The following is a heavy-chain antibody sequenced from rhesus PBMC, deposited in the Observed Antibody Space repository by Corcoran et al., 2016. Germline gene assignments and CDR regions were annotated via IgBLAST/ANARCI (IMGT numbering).Heavy chain of an antibody. V-gene: IGHV4-160*01. Sequence: QVQLQQWGEGLVKPSETLSLTCAVYGGSVSGYWWGWIRQPPGQGLEWIGRIRSGGSTNYNPSLKSRVTISIDTSKNQFSRKLSSGTAADTAVYYGARRAWRYTVMEDSLDVWGRGVLVTVSS. CDR1: GGSVSGYW. CDR2: IRSGGST. J-gene: IGHJ5-2*02. D-gene: IGHD4-23*01. CDR3: ARRAWRYTVMEDSLDV.